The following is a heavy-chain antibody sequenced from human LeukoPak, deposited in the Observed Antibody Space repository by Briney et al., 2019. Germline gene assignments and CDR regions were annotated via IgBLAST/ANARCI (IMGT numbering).Heavy chain of an antibody. CDR2: IKSKTDGGTT. D-gene: IGHD1-26*01. Sequence: ETLSLTCTVSGDSITNDNWWSWVRQAPGKGLEWVGRIKSKTDGGTTDYAAPVKGRFTISRDDSKNTLYLQMNSLKTEDTAVYYCTTGIRPSIVGATDDYWGQGTLVTVSS. J-gene: IGHJ4*02. CDR3: TTGIRPSIVGATDDY. CDR1: GDSITNDNW. V-gene: IGHV3-15*01.